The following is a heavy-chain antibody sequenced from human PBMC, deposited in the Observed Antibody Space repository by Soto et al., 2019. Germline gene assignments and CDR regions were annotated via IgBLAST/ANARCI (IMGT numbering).Heavy chain of an antibody. Sequence: GGSLRLSCAASGFTFSSYAMSWVRQAPGKGLEWVSAISGSGGSTYYADSVKGRFTISRDNSKNTLYLQMNSLRAEDTAVYYCAKGTSDTIYYYYYGMDVWGQGTTVTVSS. J-gene: IGHJ6*02. CDR3: AKGTSDTIYYYYYGMDV. CDR1: GFTFSSYA. V-gene: IGHV3-23*01. CDR2: ISGSGGST. D-gene: IGHD3-10*01.